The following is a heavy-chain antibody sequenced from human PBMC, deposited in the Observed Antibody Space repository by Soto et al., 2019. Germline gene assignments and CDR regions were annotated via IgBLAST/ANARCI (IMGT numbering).Heavy chain of an antibody. D-gene: IGHD3-22*01. CDR3: ARVSYYYDSRGYYPY. V-gene: IGHV4-39*01. Sequence: PSETLSLTCTVSGGSISSRSYYWGWIRQPPGKGLEWIGSIYYSGSTYYNLSLKSRVTISVDTSKNQFSLKLSSVTAADTAVYYFARVSYYYDSRGYYPYWGQRTLVTVTA. J-gene: IGHJ4*02. CDR2: IYYSGST. CDR1: GGSISSRSYY.